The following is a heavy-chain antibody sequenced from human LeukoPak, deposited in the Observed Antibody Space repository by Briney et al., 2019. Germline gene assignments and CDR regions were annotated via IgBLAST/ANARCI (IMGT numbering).Heavy chain of an antibody. CDR2: IYPGDSDT. Sequence: GESLRISCKGSGYSFTSYWIGWVRQMPGKGLEWMGIIYPGDSDTRYSPSFQGQVTISADKSISTAYLQWSSLKASDTAMYYCARQGYYGSGGQHYYYYYYMDVWGKGTTVTVSS. CDR3: ARQGYYGSGGQHYYYYYYMDV. V-gene: IGHV5-51*01. J-gene: IGHJ6*03. D-gene: IGHD3-10*01. CDR1: GYSFTSYW.